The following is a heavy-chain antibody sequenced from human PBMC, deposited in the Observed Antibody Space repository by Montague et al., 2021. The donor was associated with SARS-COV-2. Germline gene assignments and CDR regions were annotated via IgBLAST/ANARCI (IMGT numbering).Heavy chain of an antibody. Sequence: SETLSPTCTVSGGSISGYYWNWIRQPPGKGLEWIGYIYSSGGTNYNPSLKSRVTMSVDTSKNQLSLNLSSVTAADTAVYYCARDSLVASYYYYGVDVWGQGTTVTVAS. CDR2: IYSSGGT. D-gene: IGHD2-2*01. V-gene: IGHV4-59*13. CDR1: GGSISGYY. J-gene: IGHJ6*02. CDR3: ARDSLVASYYYYGVDV.